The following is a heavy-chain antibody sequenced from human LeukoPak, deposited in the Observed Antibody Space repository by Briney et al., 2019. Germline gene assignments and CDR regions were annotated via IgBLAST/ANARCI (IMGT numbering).Heavy chain of an antibody. CDR1: GVTFSSYA. V-gene: IGHV3-23*01. D-gene: IGHD2-15*01. J-gene: IGHJ4*02. CDR2: ITGGGEST. Sequence: GGSLRLSCAASGVTFSSYAMSWVRQAPGTRLEWVSSITGGGESTYHADSVKGRFTISRDNSKNTVSLQMNSLRAEDTAVYYCAKGERVYCSASTCYPFDYWGQGILVSVSS. CDR3: AKGERVYCSASTCYPFDY.